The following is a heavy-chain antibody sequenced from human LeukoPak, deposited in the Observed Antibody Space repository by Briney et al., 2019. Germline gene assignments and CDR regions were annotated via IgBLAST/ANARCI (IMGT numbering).Heavy chain of an antibody. CDR2: ISAYNGNT. CDR3: ARGGGYDFPYYYYGMDV. Sequence: ASVKVSCKASGYTFTSYGISWVRQAPGQGLEWMGWISAYNGNTNYAQKLQGRVTMTTDTSTSTAYMELRSLRSDDTAVYYCARGGGYDFPYYYYGMDVWGQGTTVTVSS. V-gene: IGHV1-18*01. D-gene: IGHD5-12*01. CDR1: GYTFTSYG. J-gene: IGHJ6*02.